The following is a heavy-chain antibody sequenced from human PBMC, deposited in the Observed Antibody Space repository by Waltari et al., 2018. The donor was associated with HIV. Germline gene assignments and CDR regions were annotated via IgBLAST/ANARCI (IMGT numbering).Heavy chain of an antibody. CDR3: ARHALRVGAAYWSFDL. V-gene: IGHV4-39*01. J-gene: IGHJ2*01. CDR2: IYYSGST. CDR1: GEPTSNSNYF. Sequence: QLQLQASGPGLVKPSETLSLTCTVSGEPTSNSNYFWVWIRQPPGKGLEWIGRIYYSGSTYYNPSLKSRVTISVDTSKNQFSLKVNSVTAADTAVYYCARHALRVGAAYWSFDLWGRGTLVTVSS. D-gene: IGHD1-26*01.